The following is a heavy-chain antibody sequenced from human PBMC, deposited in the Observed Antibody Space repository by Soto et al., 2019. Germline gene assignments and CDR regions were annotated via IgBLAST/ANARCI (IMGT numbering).Heavy chain of an antibody. D-gene: IGHD5-12*01. CDR3: ARLNIVPTISALLYYGMDV. Sequence: GESLKISCNGSGYSFTSYWIGWVRQMPGKGLEWMGIIYPGDSDTRYSPSFQGQVTISADKSISTAYLQWSSLKASDTAMYYCARLNIVPTISALLYYGMDVWGQGTTVTVYS. V-gene: IGHV5-51*01. CDR1: GYSFTSYW. J-gene: IGHJ6*02. CDR2: IYPGDSDT.